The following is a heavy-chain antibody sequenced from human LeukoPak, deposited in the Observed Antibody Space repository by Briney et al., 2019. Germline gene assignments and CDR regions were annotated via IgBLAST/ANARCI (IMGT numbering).Heavy chain of an antibody. CDR3: ARVFRSGGSRSKFDY. Sequence: GGSLRLSCAASGFTFSSYSMNWVRQAPGKGLEWVSYISSSSSTIYYADSVKGRFTISRDNAKNSLYLQMNSLRAEDTAVYYCARVFRSGGSRSKFDYWGQGTLVTVSS. CDR2: ISSSSSTI. D-gene: IGHD2-15*01. J-gene: IGHJ4*02. V-gene: IGHV3-48*04. CDR1: GFTFSSYS.